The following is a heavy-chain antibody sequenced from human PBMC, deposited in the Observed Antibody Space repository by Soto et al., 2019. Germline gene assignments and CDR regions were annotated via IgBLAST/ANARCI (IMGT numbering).Heavy chain of an antibody. D-gene: IGHD2-8*01. J-gene: IGHJ6*01. V-gene: IGHV1-2*04. CDR2: INPKSGGT. Sequence: ASVKVSCKASGYSFTDYHIHWVRQAPGQGLEWLGRINPKSGGTSTAQKFQGWVTMTRDRSISTVYMELTRLRSDDTAVYFCARGHSTDCANGVCSFFYNHEMDVWGQGTTVTVSS. CDR3: ARGHSTDCANGVCSFFYNHEMDV. CDR1: GYSFTDYH.